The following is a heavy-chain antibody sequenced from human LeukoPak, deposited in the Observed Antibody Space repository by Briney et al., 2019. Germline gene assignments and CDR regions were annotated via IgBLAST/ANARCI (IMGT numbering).Heavy chain of an antibody. J-gene: IGHJ4*02. CDR3: ARDLAYGYEEFDY. Sequence: GGSLRLSCTGSGFRFSDYFMSWVRQAPGKGLEWVSYISSSGSDTTYADSVRGRFTASRDNAMNSLYLQMNSLRAEDTAVYYCARDLAYGYEEFDYWGQGTLVTVSS. CDR1: GFRFSDYF. D-gene: IGHD5-18*01. CDR2: ISSSGSDT. V-gene: IGHV3-11*05.